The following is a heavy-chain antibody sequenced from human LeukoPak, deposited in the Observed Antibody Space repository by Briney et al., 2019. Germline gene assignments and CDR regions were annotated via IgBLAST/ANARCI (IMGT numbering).Heavy chain of an antibody. D-gene: IGHD4/OR15-4a*01. CDR2: ISGSGGST. V-gene: IGHV3-23*01. J-gene: IGHJ4*02. Sequence: GGSLRLSCAASGFTFSSYVMSWVRQAPGRGLEWVSAISGSGGSTYYADSVKGRFTVSRDNSKNTLYLQMNSLRAEDTAVYYCAKDAKYVFFDYWGQGTLVTVSS. CDR1: GFTFSSYV. CDR3: AKDAKYVFFDY.